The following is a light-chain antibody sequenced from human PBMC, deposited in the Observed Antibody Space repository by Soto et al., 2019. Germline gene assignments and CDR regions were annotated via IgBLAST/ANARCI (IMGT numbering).Light chain of an antibody. CDR2: GAS. Sequence: EIVMTQSPATLSVSPGERATLSCRASQSVSSNLAWYQQKPGQAPRLLISGASSRATGIPARFSGSGSGTDFTLTISSLQSEDFAVYFCQQYYNWPPWTFGQGTKVDI. CDR3: QQYYNWPPWT. V-gene: IGKV3D-15*01. J-gene: IGKJ1*01. CDR1: QSVSSN.